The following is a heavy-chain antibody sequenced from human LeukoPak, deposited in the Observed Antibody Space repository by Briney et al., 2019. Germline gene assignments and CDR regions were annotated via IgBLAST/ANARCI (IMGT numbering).Heavy chain of an antibody. J-gene: IGHJ3*02. CDR2: IYPGDSDT. V-gene: IGHV5-51*01. CDR3: ARHRGAYDSSGYYPMDAFDI. D-gene: IGHD3-22*01. CDR1: GYSFTSYW. Sequence: GESLKISCKSSGYSFTSYWIGWVRQMPGKGLEWMGIIYPGDSDTRYSPSFQGQVTISADKSISTAYLQWSSLKASDTAMYYCARHRGAYDSSGYYPMDAFDIWGQGTMVTVSS.